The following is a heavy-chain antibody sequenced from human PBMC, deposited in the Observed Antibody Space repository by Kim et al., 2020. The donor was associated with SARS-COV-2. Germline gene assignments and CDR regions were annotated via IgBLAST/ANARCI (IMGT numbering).Heavy chain of an antibody. D-gene: IGHD1-1*01. CDR3: TRIPGTTLACWDALDV. J-gene: IGHJ3*01. CDR1: GFTFSDAP. V-gene: IGHV3-73*01. Sequence: GGSLRLSCAASGFTFSDAPIHWVRQASGKGLEWVGRIRSRVYSYATSYAAPVKGRFTISRDDSESTAYLQMNGLKTEDTAVYYCTRIPGTTLACWDALDV. CDR2: IRSRVYSYAT.